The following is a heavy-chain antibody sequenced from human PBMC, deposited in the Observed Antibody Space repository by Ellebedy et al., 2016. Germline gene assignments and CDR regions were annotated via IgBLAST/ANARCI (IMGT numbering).Heavy chain of an antibody. J-gene: IGHJ4*02. V-gene: IGHV3-30*04. CDR1: GFIFSNYA. CDR3: ARGGYYDSSGYYYFEY. Sequence: GESLKISXAASGFIFSNYALHWVRQAPGKGLEWLSVVSYDGRNKYYVDSVKGRFTISRDNSKNTVYLEMNGLRAEDTAVYYCARGGYYDSSGYYYFEYWGQGTLGTVSS. D-gene: IGHD3-22*01. CDR2: VSYDGRNK.